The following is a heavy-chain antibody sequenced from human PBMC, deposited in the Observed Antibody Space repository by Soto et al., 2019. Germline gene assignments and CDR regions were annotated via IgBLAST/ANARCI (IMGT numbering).Heavy chain of an antibody. CDR3: VRERGLSSFYGMDV. J-gene: IGHJ6*02. Sequence: PGGSLRLSCEASGFTLTTYTMNWVRQASGKGLEWVSSITSSSGHIYCADSVKGRFTISRDNARNSLYLQMNSLRAEDTAVYYCVRERGLSSFYGMDVWGQGTTVTVSS. D-gene: IGHD3-10*01. CDR2: ITSSSGHI. CDR1: GFTLTTYT. V-gene: IGHV3-21*01.